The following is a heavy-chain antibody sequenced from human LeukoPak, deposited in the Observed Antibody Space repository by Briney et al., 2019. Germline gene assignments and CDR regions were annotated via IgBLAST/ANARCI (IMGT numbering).Heavy chain of an antibody. Sequence: SSETLSLTCAVSGYSISSGYYWGWIRQPPGKGLEWIGSIYHSGSTYYNPSLKSRVTISVDTSKNQLSLKLSPVTAADTAVYYCARDQYRDSSGWYFDYWGQGTLVTVSS. CDR3: ARDQYRDSSGWYFDY. V-gene: IGHV4-38-2*02. CDR1: GYSISSGYY. J-gene: IGHJ4*02. CDR2: IYHSGST. D-gene: IGHD6-19*01.